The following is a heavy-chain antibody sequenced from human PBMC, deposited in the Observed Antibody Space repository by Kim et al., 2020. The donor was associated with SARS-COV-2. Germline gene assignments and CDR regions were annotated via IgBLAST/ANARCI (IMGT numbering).Heavy chain of an antibody. CDR3: ARELSYYDSSGQFDY. D-gene: IGHD3-22*01. Sequence: ASVKVSCKASGYTFTSYGISWVRQAPGQGLEWMGWISAYNGNTNYAQKLQGRVTMTTDTSTSTAYMELRSLRSDDTAVYYCARELSYYDSSGQFDYWGQGTLVTVSS. CDR2: ISAYNGNT. J-gene: IGHJ4*02. V-gene: IGHV1-18*01. CDR1: GYTFTSYG.